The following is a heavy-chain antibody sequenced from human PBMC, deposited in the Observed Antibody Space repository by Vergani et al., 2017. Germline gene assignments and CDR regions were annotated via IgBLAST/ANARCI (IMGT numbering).Heavy chain of an antibody. CDR2: ISYDGSNK. Sequence: QVQLVESGGGVVQPGRSLRLSCAASGFTFSSYAMHWVRQAPGQGLEWVAVISYDGSNKYYADSVKGRFTISRDNSKNTLYLQMNSLRAEDTAVYYCARDRRVTTEWGYFQHWGQGTLVTVSS. CDR3: ARDRRVTTEWGYFQH. CDR1: GFTFSSYA. J-gene: IGHJ1*01. V-gene: IGHV3-30*04. D-gene: IGHD1-1*01.